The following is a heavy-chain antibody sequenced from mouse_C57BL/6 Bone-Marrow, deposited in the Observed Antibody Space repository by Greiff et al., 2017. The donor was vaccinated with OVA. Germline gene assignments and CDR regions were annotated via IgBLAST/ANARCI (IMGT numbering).Heavy chain of an antibody. V-gene: IGHV1-64*01. J-gene: IGHJ3*01. CDR2: IHPNSGST. D-gene: IGHD3-3*01. Sequence: QVQLQQPGAELVKPGASVKLSCKASGYTFTSYWMHWVKQRPGQGLEWIGMIHPNSGSTNYNEKFKGKATLTVDKSSSTAYMQLSSLTSEDSAVYYCARRGDAWFAYWGQGTLVTVSA. CDR1: GYTFTSYW. CDR3: ARRGDAWFAY.